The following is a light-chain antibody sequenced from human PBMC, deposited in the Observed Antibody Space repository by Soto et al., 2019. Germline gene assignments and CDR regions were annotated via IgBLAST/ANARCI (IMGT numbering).Light chain of an antibody. CDR3: QHYNSYSEA. V-gene: IGKV1-8*01. J-gene: IGKJ1*01. Sequence: AIRMTQSPSSLSASTGDTVTITCRASQGISSYLAWYQQKPGKAPRRLIYAASTLQSGVPSRFSGSGSGTEFTLTINSLQPEDFATYYCQHYNSYSEAFGQGTKVDIK. CDR2: AAS. CDR1: QGISSY.